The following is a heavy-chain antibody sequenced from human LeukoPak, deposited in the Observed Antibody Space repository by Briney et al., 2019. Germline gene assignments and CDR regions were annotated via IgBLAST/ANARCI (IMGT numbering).Heavy chain of an antibody. V-gene: IGHV3-73*01. CDR2: IRSKANSYAT. CDR1: GFTFSGSA. Sequence: HPGGSLRLSCAASGFTFSGSAMHWVRQASGKGLEWVGRIRSKANSYATAYAASVKGRFTISRDDSKNTAYLQMNSLKTEDTAVYYCTRHSVQDLYYFDYWGQGTLVTVSS. D-gene: IGHD1-1*01. J-gene: IGHJ4*02. CDR3: TRHSVQDLYYFDY.